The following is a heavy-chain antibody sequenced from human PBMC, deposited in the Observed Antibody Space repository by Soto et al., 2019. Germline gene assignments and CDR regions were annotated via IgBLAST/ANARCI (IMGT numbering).Heavy chain of an antibody. J-gene: IGHJ5*02. CDR3: ARSHDYSSYNWFDP. V-gene: IGHV4-59*06. CDR2: IYYSGST. CDR1: GDSTSSHY. D-gene: IGHD2-21*01. Sequence: SETLSLTCTVSGDSTSSHYWNWIRQSPGKGLEWIGYIYYSGSTYYNPSLKSRVTISVDTSKNQFSLKLSSVTAADTAVYYCARSHDYSSYNWFDPWGQGTLVTVSS.